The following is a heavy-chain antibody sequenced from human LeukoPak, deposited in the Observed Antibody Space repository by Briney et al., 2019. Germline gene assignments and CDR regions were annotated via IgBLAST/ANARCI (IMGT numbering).Heavy chain of an antibody. D-gene: IGHD1-26*01. V-gene: IGHV3-11*01. Sequence: GSLRLSCAASGFRFSGHYMSWIRQAPGKGLEWVSYITNSGDFVNYADSVKGRFTISRDNAKNSLYLQMNSLRAEDTAVYYCAREARATPDFWGQGTVVTVSS. CDR3: AREARATPDF. CDR1: GFRFSGHY. CDR2: ITNSGDFV. J-gene: IGHJ4*02.